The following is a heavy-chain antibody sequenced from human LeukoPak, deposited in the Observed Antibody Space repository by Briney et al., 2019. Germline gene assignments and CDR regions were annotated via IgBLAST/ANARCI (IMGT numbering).Heavy chain of an antibody. CDR3: ATGGGGPTYYYDSSGYSNYYFDY. Sequence: ASVKVSCKVSGYTLTELSMHWVRQAPGKGLEWMGGFDREDGETIYAQKFQGRVTMTEDTSTDTAYMELSSLRSEDTAVYYCATGGGGPTYYYDSSGYSNYYFDYWGQGTLVTVSS. D-gene: IGHD3-22*01. CDR1: GYTLTELS. J-gene: IGHJ4*02. CDR2: FDREDGET. V-gene: IGHV1-24*01.